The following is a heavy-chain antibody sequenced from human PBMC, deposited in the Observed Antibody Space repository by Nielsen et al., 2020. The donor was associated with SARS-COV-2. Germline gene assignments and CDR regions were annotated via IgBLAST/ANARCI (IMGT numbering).Heavy chain of an antibody. J-gene: IGHJ1*01. Sequence: GGSLRPSCAASGFSISGNGMNWVRQAPGKGLEWGGRIKSKVDGGTTDYAGPVKGSFTISRDDSNITLYLQMKSLKTKDTAVYYCTTGGITMVRLVMQYWGQGTLVTVSP. CDR1: GFSISGNG. CDR3: TTGGITMVRLVMQY. V-gene: IGHV3-15*01. D-gene: IGHD3-10*01. CDR2: IKSKVDGGTT.